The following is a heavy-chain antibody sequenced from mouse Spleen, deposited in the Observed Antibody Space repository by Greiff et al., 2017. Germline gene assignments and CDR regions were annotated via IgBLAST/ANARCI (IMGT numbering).Heavy chain of an antibody. CDR1: GYSFTGYF. V-gene: IGHV1-20*01. CDR2: INPYNGDT. D-gene: IGHD2-4*01. J-gene: IGHJ1*01. Sequence: EVQLQQSGPELVKPGDSVKISCKASGYSFTGYFMNWVMQSHGKSLEWIGRINPYNGDTFYNQKFKGKATLTVDKSSSTAHMELRSLTSEDSAVYYCARLGITGGSFDVWGAGTTVTVSS. CDR3: ARLGITGGSFDV.